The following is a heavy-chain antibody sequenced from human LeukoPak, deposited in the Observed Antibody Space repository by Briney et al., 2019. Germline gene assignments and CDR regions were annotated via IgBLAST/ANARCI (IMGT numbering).Heavy chain of an antibody. J-gene: IGHJ5*02. D-gene: IGHD3-10*01. Sequence: SQTLSLTCTVSGGSISSGGYYWSWIRQPPGKGLEWIGSIYHSGSTYYNPSLKSRVTISVDTSKNQFSLKLSSVTAADTAVYYCARQRGSGSPGWFDPWGQGTLVTVSS. CDR3: ARQRGSGSPGWFDP. V-gene: IGHV4-30-2*03. CDR1: GGSISSGGYY. CDR2: IYHSGST.